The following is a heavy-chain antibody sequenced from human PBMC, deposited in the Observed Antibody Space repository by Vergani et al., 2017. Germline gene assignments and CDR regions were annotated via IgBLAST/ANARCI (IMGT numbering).Heavy chain of an antibody. J-gene: IGHJ3*02. D-gene: IGHD6-19*01. Sequence: EVQLLESGGALVQPGGSLRLSCAASGFTFFNFAMSWVRQAPGKGLEWVSTLSASDRRTHYADSVKGRFTISRDNSKNTLFLHMNSLRPEDTAVYYCAKVGRSEVAGTFGAFDIWGQGTMVTVSS. CDR1: GFTFFNFA. V-gene: IGHV3-23*01. CDR2: LSASDRRT. CDR3: AKVGRSEVAGTFGAFDI.